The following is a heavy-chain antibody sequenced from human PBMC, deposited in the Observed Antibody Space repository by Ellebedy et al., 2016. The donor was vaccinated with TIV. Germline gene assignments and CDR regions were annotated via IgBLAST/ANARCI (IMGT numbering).Heavy chain of an antibody. V-gene: IGHV3-7*01. J-gene: IGHJ4*02. D-gene: IGHD3-3*01. CDR3: VRGSGFICDY. CDR1: GFTFSNSY. Sequence: PGGSLRLSCAASGFTFSNSYMHWVRQAPGKGLEWVAKINQDGSAKYYVDSVRGRFTISRDNGKNSLYLQMNSLRVEDTSVYYCVRGSGFICDYWGQGTLVTVSS. CDR2: INQDGSAK.